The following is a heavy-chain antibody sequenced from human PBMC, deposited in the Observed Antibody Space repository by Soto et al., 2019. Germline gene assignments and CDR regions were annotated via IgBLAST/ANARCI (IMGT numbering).Heavy chain of an antibody. Sequence: SETLSLTCTVSGGSISSYYWSWIRQPPGKGLEWIGYIYYSGSTNYNPSLKSRVTISVDTSKNQFSLKLSSVTAADTAVYYCAVIAAAGKYVDYWGQGTLVTVSS. J-gene: IGHJ4*02. CDR1: GGSISSYY. CDR3: AVIAAAGKYVDY. D-gene: IGHD6-13*01. V-gene: IGHV4-59*08. CDR2: IYYSGST.